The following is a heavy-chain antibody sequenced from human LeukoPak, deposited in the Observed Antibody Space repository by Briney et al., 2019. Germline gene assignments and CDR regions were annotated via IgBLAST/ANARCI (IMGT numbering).Heavy chain of an antibody. D-gene: IGHD6-13*01. CDR3: ARAGYSSVWYDWFDP. Sequence: PGRSLRLSCAASGFTFNEFGVHWVRQAPGQGLEWVALIWYDGSNKYYADSVKGRFTISRDNSKNTLFLQMNSLRDEDTAVYYCARAGYSSVWYDWFDPWGQGTLVTVSS. V-gene: IGHV3-33*01. CDR1: GFTFNEFG. CDR2: IWYDGSNK. J-gene: IGHJ5*02.